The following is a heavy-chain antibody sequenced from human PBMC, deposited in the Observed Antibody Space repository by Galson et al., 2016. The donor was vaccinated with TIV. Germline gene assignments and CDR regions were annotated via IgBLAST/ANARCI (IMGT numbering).Heavy chain of an antibody. Sequence: SLRLSCAASGFTFITYSMNWVRQAPGKGLEWVSYISGRSSSIYYADSVKGRFTISRENGKNSLYLQMNSLRDEDTAVYYCARTPGDYSNYRPIDFWGRGTLVTVSA. CDR1: GFTFITYS. CDR3: ARTPGDYSNYRPIDF. J-gene: IGHJ4*02. D-gene: IGHD4-11*01. V-gene: IGHV3-48*02. CDR2: ISGRSSSI.